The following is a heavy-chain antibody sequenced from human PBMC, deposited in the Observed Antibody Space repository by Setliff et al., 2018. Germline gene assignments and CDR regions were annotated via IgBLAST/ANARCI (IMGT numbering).Heavy chain of an antibody. D-gene: IGHD3-10*01. CDR2: IWYDGSNK. Sequence: GGSLRLSCAASGFTFSSYGMHWVRQAPGRGLEWVAVIWYDGSNKYYADSVKGRFTISRDNSKNTLYLQMNSLRAEDTAVYYCARDHAYGSRFYYYYGMDVWGQGTTVTVSS. CDR1: GFTFSSYG. CDR3: ARDHAYGSRFYYYYGMDV. J-gene: IGHJ6*02. V-gene: IGHV3-33*01.